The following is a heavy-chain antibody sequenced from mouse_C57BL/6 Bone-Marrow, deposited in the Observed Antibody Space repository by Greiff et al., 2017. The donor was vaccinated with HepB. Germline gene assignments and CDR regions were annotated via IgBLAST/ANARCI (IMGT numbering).Heavy chain of an antibody. V-gene: IGHV7-1*01. J-gene: IGHJ1*03. Sequence: EVQVVESGGGLVQSGRSLRLSCATSGFTFSDFYMEWVRQAPGKGLEWIAASRNKANDYTTEYSASVKGRFIVSRDTSQSILYLQMNALRAEDTAIYYCARDARWYFWYFDVWGTGTTVTVSS. CDR3: ARDARWYFWYFDV. CDR1: GFTFSDFY. D-gene: IGHD1-1*02. CDR2: SRNKANDYTT.